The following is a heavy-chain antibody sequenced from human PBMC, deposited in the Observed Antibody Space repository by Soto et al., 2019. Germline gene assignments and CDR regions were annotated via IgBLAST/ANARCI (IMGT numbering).Heavy chain of an antibody. CDR1: GFTFSTFA. D-gene: IGHD1-1*01. J-gene: IGHJ4*02. Sequence: EVQLLESGGGLVQPGGSLRLSCAASGFTFSTFAMTWVRQAPGKGLEWLSHISASGSTTFYADSVKGRFTISRDNSKTTVYLQMNNLRAEDTALYFCARRPDTVATTLTAAAYWGQGTRVTVSS. CDR2: ISASGSTT. V-gene: IGHV3-23*01. CDR3: ARRPDTVATTLTAAAY.